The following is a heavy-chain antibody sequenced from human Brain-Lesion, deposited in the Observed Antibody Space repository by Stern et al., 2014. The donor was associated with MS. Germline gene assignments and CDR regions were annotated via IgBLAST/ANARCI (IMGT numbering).Heavy chain of an antibody. D-gene: IGHD6-13*01. CDR1: GGSISSSNW. Sequence: VQLVESGPGLVKPSGTLSLTCAVSGGSISSSNWWSWVRQSPGKGLEWIGESDHSGSTIYKPSLKSRVTVSVDKAKNRFSLHLRSVPAADTAVYFCARFPASRPHDFDSWGQGTLVTVSS. CDR2: SDHSGST. CDR3: ARFPASRPHDFDS. J-gene: IGHJ4*02. V-gene: IGHV4-4*02.